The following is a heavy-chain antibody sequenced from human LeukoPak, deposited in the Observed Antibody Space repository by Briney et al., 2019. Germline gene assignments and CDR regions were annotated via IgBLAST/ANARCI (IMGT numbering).Heavy chain of an antibody. CDR2: ISAYNGNT. V-gene: IGHV1-18*01. CDR1: GYTFTSYG. J-gene: IGHJ4*02. CDR3: AIITRAAGQFDY. Sequence: ASVKVSCKASGYTFTSYGISWVRQAPGQGLEGMGWISAYNGNTNYAQKLQGRVTMTTATSTSTAYMELRSLRSDATAVYYCAIITRAAGQFDYWGQGTLVTVSS. D-gene: IGHD6-19*01.